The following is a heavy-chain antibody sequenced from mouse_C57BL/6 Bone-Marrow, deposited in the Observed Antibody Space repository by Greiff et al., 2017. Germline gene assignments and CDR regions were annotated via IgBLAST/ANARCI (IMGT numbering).Heavy chain of an antibody. D-gene: IGHD1-1*01. Sequence: EVQLQQSGAELVRPGASVKLSCTASGFNIKDDYMHWVKQRPEQGLEWIGWIDPENGDTEYASKFQGKATITADTSSNTAYLQLSSLTSEDTAVYYCTTFIYYGSSFVAYWGQGTLVTVSA. J-gene: IGHJ3*01. CDR3: TTFIYYGSSFVAY. CDR2: IDPENGDT. CDR1: GFNIKDDY. V-gene: IGHV14-4*01.